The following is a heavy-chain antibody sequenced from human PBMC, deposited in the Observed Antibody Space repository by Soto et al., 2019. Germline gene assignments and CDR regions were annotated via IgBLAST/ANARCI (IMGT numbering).Heavy chain of an antibody. J-gene: IGHJ5*02. CDR3: AKSGILSFGLLEWLLYRNWFDP. D-gene: IGHD3-3*01. Sequence: QVQLVESGGGVVQPGRSLRLSCAASGFTFSSYGMHWVRQAPGKGLEWVAVISYDGSNKYYADSVKGRFTISRDNSKNTLYLQMNSLRAEDTAVYYCAKSGILSFGLLEWLLYRNWFDPWGQGTLVTVSS. V-gene: IGHV3-30*18. CDR2: ISYDGSNK. CDR1: GFTFSSYG.